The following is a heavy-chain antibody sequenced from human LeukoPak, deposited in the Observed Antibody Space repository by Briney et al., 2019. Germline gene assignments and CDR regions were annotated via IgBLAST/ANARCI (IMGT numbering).Heavy chain of an antibody. CDR3: ARDSNDFWTAYPDN. CDR2: LYRSGST. V-gene: IGHV4-4*07. D-gene: IGHD3/OR15-3a*01. Sequence: SETLSLTCTVSGDSITSSYWSWIRQPAGKGLEWIGRLYRSGSTNDNSSLKRRVTMSVDTSKKQFSLNLKSMTAAETAMYYCARDSNDFWTAYPDNWGPGSLVTVSS. J-gene: IGHJ4*02. CDR1: GDSITSSY.